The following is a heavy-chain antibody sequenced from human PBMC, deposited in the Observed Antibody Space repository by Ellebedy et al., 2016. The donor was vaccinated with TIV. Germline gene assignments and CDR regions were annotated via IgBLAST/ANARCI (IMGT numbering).Heavy chain of an antibody. J-gene: IGHJ4*02. CDR2: ISAYNGNT. CDR1: GYSFSSYY. CDR3: ARARSLDPSRRGHCSGGSCYSQMGY. Sequence: AASVKVSCKASGYSFSSYYMHWVRQAPGQGLEWMGWISAYNGNTNYAQKLQGRVTMTTDTSTSTAYMELRSLRSDDTAVYYCARARSLDPSRRGHCSGGSCYSQMGYWGQGTLVTVSS. V-gene: IGHV1-18*04. D-gene: IGHD2-15*01.